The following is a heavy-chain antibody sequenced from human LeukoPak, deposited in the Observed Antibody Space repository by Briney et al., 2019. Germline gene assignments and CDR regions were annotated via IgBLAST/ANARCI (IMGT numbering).Heavy chain of an antibody. D-gene: IGHD1-26*01. CDR1: GYSYTNYW. CDR2: IYPGDSDI. J-gene: IGHJ3*02. CDR3: ARGRHSGSYSAFDI. Sequence: GESLKISCKGSGYSYTNYWIGWVRQRPGKGLEWMGIIYPGDSDIRYSPSFQGQVTISADKSISTAYLQWSSLKASDTAMYYCARGRHSGSYSAFDIWGQGTMVTVSS. V-gene: IGHV5-51*01.